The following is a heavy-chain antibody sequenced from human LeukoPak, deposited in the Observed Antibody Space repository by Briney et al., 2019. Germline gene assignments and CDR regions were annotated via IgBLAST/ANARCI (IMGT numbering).Heavy chain of an antibody. CDR2: INPNSGGT. V-gene: IGHV1-2*02. CDR1: GYTFTGYY. J-gene: IGHJ5*02. CDR3: ARNFLRAIFGVVITGGDWFDP. Sequence: ASVKVSCKASGYTFTGYYMHWVRQAPGQGLKWMGWINPNSGGTNYAQKFQGRVTMTRDTSISTAYMELSRLRSDDTAVYYCARNFLRAIFGVVITGGDWFDPWGQGTLVTVSS. D-gene: IGHD3-3*01.